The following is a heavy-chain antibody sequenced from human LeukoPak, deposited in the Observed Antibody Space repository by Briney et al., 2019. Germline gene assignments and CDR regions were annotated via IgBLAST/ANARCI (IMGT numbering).Heavy chain of an antibody. CDR3: ARDQVTVPGAFDI. V-gene: IGHV4-30-4*08. J-gene: IGHJ3*02. CDR2: SYSTGVT. Sequence: PSETLSLTCTVSGGSISSSSYYWGWVRQPPGKGLEWIGYSYSTGVTYYNPSLNSRVTISVDTAKNQFSLKLTSVTAADTAVYYCARDQVTVPGAFDIWGQGTMVTVSS. CDR1: GGSISSSSYY. D-gene: IGHD4-17*01.